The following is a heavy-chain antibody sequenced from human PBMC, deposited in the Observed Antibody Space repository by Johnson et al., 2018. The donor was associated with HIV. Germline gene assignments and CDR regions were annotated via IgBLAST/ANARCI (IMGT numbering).Heavy chain of an antibody. D-gene: IGHD6-13*01. Sequence: QMQLVESGGGLVQPGRSLRLSCAASGFTFDDYAMHWVRQAPGKGLEWVAIISYDGNNKYYADSVKGRFTISRDKAKKSLYLQMNSLRAEDTALYYCARERRSSNTWYVRDAFHIWGQGTMVTVSS. CDR1: GFTFDDYA. CDR2: ISYDGNNK. J-gene: IGHJ3*02. V-gene: IGHV3-30-3*01. CDR3: ARERRSSNTWYVRDAFHI.